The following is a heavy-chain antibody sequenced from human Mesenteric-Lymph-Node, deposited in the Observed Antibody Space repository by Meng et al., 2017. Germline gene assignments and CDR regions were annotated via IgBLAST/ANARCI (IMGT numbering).Heavy chain of an antibody. CDR1: GGSISSSSYY. Sequence: GSLRLSCTVSGGSISSSSYYWGWIRQTPGKGLEWIGYINYSGGTKYNPALKGRVTISVDRSNNQFPLKMNSVTAADTAIYYCARGEVYGDSFDIWGQGTVVTVSS. D-gene: IGHD4-17*01. CDR2: INYSGGT. CDR3: ARGEVYGDSFDI. J-gene: IGHJ3*02. V-gene: IGHV4-61*05.